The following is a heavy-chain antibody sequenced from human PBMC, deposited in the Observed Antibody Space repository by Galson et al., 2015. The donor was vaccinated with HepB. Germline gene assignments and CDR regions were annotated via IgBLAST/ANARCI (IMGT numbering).Heavy chain of an antibody. CDR1: GFTFSDYY. CDR2: ISSSSSYT. D-gene: IGHD5-12*01. CDR3: ARVLVATLYGMDV. Sequence: SLRLSCAASGFTFSDYYMSWIRQAPGKGLEWVSYISSSSSYTNYADSVKGRFTISRDNAKNSLYLQMNSLRAEDTAVYYCARVLVATLYGMDVWGQGTTVTVSS. V-gene: IGHV3-11*05. J-gene: IGHJ6*02.